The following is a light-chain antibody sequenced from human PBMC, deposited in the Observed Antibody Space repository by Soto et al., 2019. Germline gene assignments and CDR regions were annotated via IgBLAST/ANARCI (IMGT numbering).Light chain of an antibody. CDR2: AAS. V-gene: IGKV1-27*01. CDR3: QKYNSAPRT. CDR1: RGFGNI. Sequence: EIRLPRLPSSLPASVGERATIPCRASRGFGNILAWYQQKPGKVPKLLIYAASTLQSGVPSRFSGSGSGTDFTLTISSLQPEDVATYYCQKYNSAPRTFGQGTKVEIK. J-gene: IGKJ1*01.